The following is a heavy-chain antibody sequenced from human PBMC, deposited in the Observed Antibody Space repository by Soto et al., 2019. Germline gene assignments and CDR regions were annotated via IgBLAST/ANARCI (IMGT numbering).Heavy chain of an antibody. Sequence: EVQLLESGGGLVQPAGSLRLSCAASGFTFSSYAMSWVRQAPGKGLEWVSAISGSGGSTYYADSVKGRFTISRDNSKNTLYLQMNSLRAEDTAVYYCAKSLNDYGDYGTFYFDYWGQGTLVTVSS. D-gene: IGHD4-17*01. CDR1: GFTFSSYA. J-gene: IGHJ4*02. CDR3: AKSLNDYGDYGTFYFDY. CDR2: ISGSGGST. V-gene: IGHV3-23*01.